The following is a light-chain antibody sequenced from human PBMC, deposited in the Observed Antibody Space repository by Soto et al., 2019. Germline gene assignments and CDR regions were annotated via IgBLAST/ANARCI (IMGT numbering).Light chain of an antibody. CDR2: EVS. Sequence: QSVLTQPASVSGSPGQSITISCTGSSSDVVSYNLVSWYQQHPGKAPKLMIYEVSKRPSGVPDRFSGSKSGNTASLTVSGLQPEDEADYYCCSYSTSNTHNYVFGTGTKVTVL. V-gene: IGLV2-14*02. CDR3: CSYSTSNTHNYV. CDR1: SSDVVSYNL. J-gene: IGLJ1*01.